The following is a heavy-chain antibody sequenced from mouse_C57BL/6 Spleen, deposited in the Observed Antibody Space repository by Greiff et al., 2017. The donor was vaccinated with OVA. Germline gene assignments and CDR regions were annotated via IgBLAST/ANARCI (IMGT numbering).Heavy chain of an antibody. Sequence: QVQLQQSGAELVKPGASVKISCKASGYAFSSYWMNWVKQRPGKGLEWIGQIYPGDGDTNYNGKFKGKATLTADKSSSTAYMQLSSLTSEDSAVYFCARAPRSRAMDYWGQGTSVTVSS. CDR3: ARAPRSRAMDY. CDR1: GYAFSSYW. J-gene: IGHJ4*01. D-gene: IGHD1-1*01. CDR2: IYPGDGDT. V-gene: IGHV1-80*01.